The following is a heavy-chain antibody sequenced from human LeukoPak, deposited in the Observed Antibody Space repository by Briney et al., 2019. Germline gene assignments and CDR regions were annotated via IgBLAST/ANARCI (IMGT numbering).Heavy chain of an antibody. J-gene: IGHJ4*02. D-gene: IGHD6-6*01. CDR2: IYSGGST. V-gene: IGHV3-66*01. CDR3: ARDLAARAY. Sequence: GGSLRLSCAASGFTFSSYAMSWVRQAPGKGKEWVSTIYSGGSTYYADSVKGRFTISRDNPKNTLFLQMNSLRAEDTAVYYCARDLAARAYWGQGTLVTVSS. CDR1: GFTFSSYA.